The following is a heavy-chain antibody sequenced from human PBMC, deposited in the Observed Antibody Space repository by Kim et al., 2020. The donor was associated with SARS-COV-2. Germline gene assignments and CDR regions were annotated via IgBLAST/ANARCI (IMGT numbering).Heavy chain of an antibody. V-gene: IGHV5-51*01. J-gene: IGHJ5*02. D-gene: IGHD6-19*01. Sequence: PPFQGQVTISADKATSTAYLQWSSLKASDTAMYYCARQAVAGTNGWFDPWGQGTLVTVSS. CDR3: ARQAVAGTNGWFDP.